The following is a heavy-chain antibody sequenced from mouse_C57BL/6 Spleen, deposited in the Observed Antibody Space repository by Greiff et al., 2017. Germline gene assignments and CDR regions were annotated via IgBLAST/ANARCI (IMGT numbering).Heavy chain of an antibody. V-gene: IGHV5-4*01. CDR1: GFTFSSYA. CDR3: ERDRVTSGVASPYYAMDY. D-gene: IGHD1-1*01. CDR2: ISDGGSYT. J-gene: IGHJ4*01. Sequence: EVQGVESGGGLVKPGGSLKLSCAASGFTFSSYAMSWVRQTPEKRLEWVATISDGGSYTYYPDNVKGRFTISRDNAKNNLYLQMSHLKSADTAMYYCERDRVTSGVASPYYAMDYWGQGTSVTVSA.